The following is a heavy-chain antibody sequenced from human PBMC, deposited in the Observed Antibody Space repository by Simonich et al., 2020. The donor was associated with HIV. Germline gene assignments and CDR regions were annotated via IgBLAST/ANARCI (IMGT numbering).Heavy chain of an antibody. Sequence: EVQLVQSGAEVKKPGAAVKISCHFSGYTFTDYYIHWVQQAPGKGLEWMGLVDPEDGETVYTERFQGRVTITADTSTDTAYMELNSLTSEDTAVYYCALDQINSPALHWGQGSLVTVSS. CDR3: ALDQINSPALH. V-gene: IGHV1-69-2*01. J-gene: IGHJ1*01. D-gene: IGHD1-20*01. CDR2: VDPEDGET. CDR1: GYTFTDYY.